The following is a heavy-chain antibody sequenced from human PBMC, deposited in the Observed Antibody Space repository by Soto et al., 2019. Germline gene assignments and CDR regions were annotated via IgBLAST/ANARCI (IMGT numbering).Heavy chain of an antibody. D-gene: IGHD4-17*01. CDR2: IIPIFGTA. CDR1: GGTFSSYA. CDR3: ARASLTTVVTNHYYYGMDV. Sequence: SVKVSCKASGGTFSSYAISWVRQAPGQGLEWMGGIIPIFGTANYAQKFQGRVTITADESTSTAYMELSSLRFEDTAVYYCARASLTTVVTNHYYYGMDVWGQGTTVTVS. V-gene: IGHV1-69*13. J-gene: IGHJ6*02.